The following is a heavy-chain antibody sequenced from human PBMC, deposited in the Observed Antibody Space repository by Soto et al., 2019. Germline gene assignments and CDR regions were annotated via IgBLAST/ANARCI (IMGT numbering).Heavy chain of an antibody. Sequence: SETLSLTCIVSGGSISSGGYYWSWIRQHPGKGLEWIDYIYYSGSTYYNPSLKRRVTISVDTSKNQFSLKVNSVTAADTAVYFCARSSMATLSYQGLDYWGQGILVTVSS. J-gene: IGHJ4*02. V-gene: IGHV4-31*03. D-gene: IGHD6-6*01. CDR2: IYYSGST. CDR3: ARSSMATLSYQGLDY. CDR1: GGSISSGGYY.